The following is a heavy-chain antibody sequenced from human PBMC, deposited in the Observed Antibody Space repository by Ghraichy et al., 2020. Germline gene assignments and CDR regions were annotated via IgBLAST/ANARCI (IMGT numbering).Heavy chain of an antibody. CDR2: IYYSGST. J-gene: IGHJ4*02. D-gene: IGHD4-23*01. Sequence: SETLSLTCTVSGGSISSGDYYWSWIRQPPGKGLEWIGYIYYSGSTYYNPSLKSRVTISVDTSKNQFSLKLSSVTAADTAVYYCARDVGTTVGDYWGQGTLVTVSS. CDR3: ARDVGTTVGDY. CDR1: GGSISSGDYY. V-gene: IGHV4-30-4*01.